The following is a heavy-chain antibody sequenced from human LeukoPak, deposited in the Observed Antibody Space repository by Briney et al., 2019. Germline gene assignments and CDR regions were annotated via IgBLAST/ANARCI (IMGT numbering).Heavy chain of an antibody. V-gene: IGHV3-53*01. CDR2: IYSGGST. CDR1: GFTVSSNY. D-gene: IGHD3-3*01. CDR3: ASAGAPLIPIFRLEYYYHLDV. J-gene: IGHJ6*03. Sequence: GSLRLSCAASGFTVSSNYMSWVRPAPGKGLEWVSVIYSGGSTYYADSVKGRFTISRDNSKNTLYLQMNSLRAEDTAVYYCASAGAPLIPIFRLEYYYHLDVWGHGTTVTVS.